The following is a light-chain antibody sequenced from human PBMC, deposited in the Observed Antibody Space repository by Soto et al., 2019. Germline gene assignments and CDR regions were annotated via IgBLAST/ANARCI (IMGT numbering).Light chain of an antibody. CDR2: EVS. CDR3: QSYDGSLGASEV. Sequence: QSALTQPASVSGSPGQSITISCTGTSSDLGVYNYVSWYQQNPGKAPKLMIYEVSNRPSGVSNRFSGSKSGNTASLTISGLQAEDEADYYCQSYDGSLGASEVFGGGTQLTVL. J-gene: IGLJ2*01. V-gene: IGLV2-14*01. CDR1: SSDLGVYNY.